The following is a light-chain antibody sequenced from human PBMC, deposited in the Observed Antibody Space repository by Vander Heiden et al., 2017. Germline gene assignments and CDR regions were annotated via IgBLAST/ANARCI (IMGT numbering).Light chain of an antibody. Sequence: QSVLTHPPSPSGTPGQRVTISCSRSSPNIGSNTVNWYQQLPGTAPKLLIYSNNQRPSGVPDRFSGSKSGTSASLAISGLQSEDEADYYCAAWDDSLNGLFGGGTKLTVL. CDR1: SPNIGSNT. CDR3: AAWDDSLNGL. CDR2: SNN. V-gene: IGLV1-44*01. J-gene: IGLJ2*01.